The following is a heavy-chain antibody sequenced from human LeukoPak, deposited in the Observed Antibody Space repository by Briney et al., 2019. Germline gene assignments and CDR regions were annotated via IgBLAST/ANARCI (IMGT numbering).Heavy chain of an antibody. J-gene: IGHJ5*02. CDR1: GFTFTSYA. Sequence: PGGSLRLSCAASGFTFTSYAMSWVRQAPGKGLEWVSAISGSGGSTYYADSVKGRFTISRDNSKNTLYLQMNSLRAEGTAVYYCAKPRPSYSSSWYDHWGRGTLVTVSS. V-gene: IGHV3-23*01. CDR3: AKPRPSYSSSWYDH. D-gene: IGHD6-13*01. CDR2: ISGSGGST.